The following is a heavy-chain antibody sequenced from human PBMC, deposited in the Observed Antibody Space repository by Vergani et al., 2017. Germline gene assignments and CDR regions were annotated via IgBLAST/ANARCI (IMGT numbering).Heavy chain of an antibody. V-gene: IGHV3-43D*04. CDR2: ISWDGGST. D-gene: IGHD6-6*01. CDR1: GFTFDDYA. CDR3: AKDISIAARPSLGVVY. Sequence: EVQLVESGGVVVQPGGSLRLSCAASGFTFDDYAMHWVRQAPGKGLEWVSLISWDGGSTYYADSVKGRFTISRDNSKNSLYLQMNSLRAEDTALYYCAKDISIAARPSLGVVYWGQGTLVTVSS. J-gene: IGHJ4*02.